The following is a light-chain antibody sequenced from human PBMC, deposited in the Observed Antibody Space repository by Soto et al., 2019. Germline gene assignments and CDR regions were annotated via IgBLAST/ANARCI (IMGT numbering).Light chain of an antibody. Sequence: QSVLTQPRSVSGSPGQSVTISCTGTSSDVGAYKYVSWYQHYPGEAPKVMIYDVTQRPSGVPDRFSGTKSGNTASLTISGLQAEDEAAYFCSSYSISTADLLGTGTKVTVL. CDR3: SSYSISTADL. V-gene: IGLV2-11*01. CDR1: SSDVGAYKY. J-gene: IGLJ1*01. CDR2: DVT.